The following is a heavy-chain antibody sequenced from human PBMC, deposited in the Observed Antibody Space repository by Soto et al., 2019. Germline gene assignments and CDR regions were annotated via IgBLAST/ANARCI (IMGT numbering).Heavy chain of an antibody. V-gene: IGHV4-39*01. D-gene: IGHD3-3*01. CDR2: IYYTGST. CDR1: GGSISSSSYY. Sequence: QLQLQESGPGLVKPSETLSLTCTVSGGSISSSSYYWGWIRQPPGKGLEWIGSIYYTGSTYYTPSLESRVTISVDTSKNQFSLKLSSVTAADTAVFCCARLPGITTLRRDYWGQGTLVTVSS. CDR3: ARLPGITTLRRDY. J-gene: IGHJ4*02.